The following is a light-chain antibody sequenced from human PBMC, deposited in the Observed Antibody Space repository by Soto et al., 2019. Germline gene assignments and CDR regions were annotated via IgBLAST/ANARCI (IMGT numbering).Light chain of an antibody. V-gene: IGKV3-20*01. CDR2: GAS. J-gene: IGKJ1*01. Sequence: EIVLTQSPGTLSLSPGERATLSCRASQTVSSTYLVWYQQKPGQAPRLLTYGASSRAPGVSDRISGSGSGRDFTLDISRLEPEVFAVYYCHQCGNSHWTFGQGTKVEIK. CDR1: QTVSSTY. CDR3: HQCGNSHWT.